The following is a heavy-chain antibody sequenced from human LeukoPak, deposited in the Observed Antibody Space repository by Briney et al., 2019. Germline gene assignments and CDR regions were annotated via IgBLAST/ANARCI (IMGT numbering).Heavy chain of an antibody. D-gene: IGHD4-11*01. CDR3: AGGRGVTTVANGFSRYYYGMDV. V-gene: IGHV4-4*07. J-gene: IGHJ6*02. CDR2: IYTSGST. CDR1: GGPISSYY. Sequence: KPSETLSLTCTVSGGPISSYYWSWIRQPAGKGLEWIGRIYTSGSTNYNPSLKSRVTMSVDTSKNQFSLKLSSVTAADTAVHYCAGGRGVTTVANGFSRYYYGMDVWGQGTTVTVSS.